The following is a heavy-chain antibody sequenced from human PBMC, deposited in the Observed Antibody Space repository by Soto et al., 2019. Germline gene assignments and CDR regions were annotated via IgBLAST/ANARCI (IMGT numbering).Heavy chain of an antibody. V-gene: IGHV4-59*01. Sequence: SETLSLTCSVSGGSINGYYWSWIRQPPGKGLEWIGYVYHSGRTNYNPSLKRRVTISVDTSRNQFSLNLTSVTAADTAVYYCARGGSRNDYIWGSYHMDVWGKGTTVTVSS. D-gene: IGHD3-16*01. CDR1: GGSINGYY. J-gene: IGHJ6*03. CDR2: VYHSGRT. CDR3: ARGGSRNDYIWGSYHMDV.